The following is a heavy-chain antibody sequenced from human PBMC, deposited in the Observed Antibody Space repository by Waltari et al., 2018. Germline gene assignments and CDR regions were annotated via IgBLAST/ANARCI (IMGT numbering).Heavy chain of an antibody. CDR2: IYYSGSP. V-gene: IGHV4-39*01. J-gene: IGHJ5*02. CDR1: GGSISSSSYY. D-gene: IGHD2-2*01. CDR3: ARQVPATAAGFDP. Sequence: QLQLQESGPGLVKPSETLSLTCTVSGGSISSSSYYWGWIRQPPGKGLEWIGSIYYSGSPYYTPSLKRRVTISVDTSKNQFSLKLSSVTAADTAVYYCARQVPATAAGFDPWGQGTLVTVSS.